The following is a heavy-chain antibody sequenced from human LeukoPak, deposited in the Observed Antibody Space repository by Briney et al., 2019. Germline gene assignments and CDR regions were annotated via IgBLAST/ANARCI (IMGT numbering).Heavy chain of an antibody. V-gene: IGHV3-48*04. CDR2: ISSSGSTI. CDR1: GFNFCDYC. D-gene: IGHD6-25*01. CDR3: ARDTGAASFDY. Sequence: PGTSLTLSSAASGFNFCDYCMHWFRQAPAKGLEWVSYISSSGSTIYYADSVKGRFTISRDNAKNSLYLQMNSLRAEDTAVYYCARDTGAASFDYWGQGTLVTVSS. J-gene: IGHJ4*02.